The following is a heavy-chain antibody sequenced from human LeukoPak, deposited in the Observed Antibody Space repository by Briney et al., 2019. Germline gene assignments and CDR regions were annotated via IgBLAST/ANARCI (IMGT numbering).Heavy chain of an antibody. CDR3: ATGGAARSAGH. J-gene: IGHJ4*02. Sequence: GGSLRLSCAASGFTVSSNYMSWVRQAPGKGLEWVSVIYSGGDTYYADSVKGRFTISRDNSKNLLYLQMNSLRAEDAAVYYCATGGAARSAGHWGRGTLVTVSS. V-gene: IGHV3-53*01. D-gene: IGHD6-6*01. CDR2: IYSGGDT. CDR1: GFTVSSNY.